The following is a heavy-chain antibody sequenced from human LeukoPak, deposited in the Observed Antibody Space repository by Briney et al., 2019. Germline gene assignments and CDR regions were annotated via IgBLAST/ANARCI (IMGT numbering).Heavy chain of an antibody. CDR2: IYYSGST. Sequence: PSETLSLPCTVSGGSISSNYWSWIRQPPGKGLEWIGYIYYSGSTNYNPSLKSRVTISVDTSKNQFSLKLSSVTAADTAVYYCARESQNGDYYWSFDLWGRGTLVTLSS. V-gene: IGHV4-59*12. J-gene: IGHJ2*01. CDR3: ARESQNGDYYWSFDL. CDR1: GGSISSNY. D-gene: IGHD4-17*01.